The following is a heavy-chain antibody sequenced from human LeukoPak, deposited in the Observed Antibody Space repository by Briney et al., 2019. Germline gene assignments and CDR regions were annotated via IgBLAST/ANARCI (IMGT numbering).Heavy chain of an antibody. CDR3: ARETAYYYYYYMDV. Sequence: PSETLSLTCTVSGGYISSGSYYWSWIRQPAGEGLEWIGSIYYTGSTYYNPSLKSRVTISVDTSKNQFSLKLSSVTAADTAVYYCARETAYYYYYYMDVWGKGTTVTVSS. V-gene: IGHV4-39*07. D-gene: IGHD2-21*02. CDR1: GGYISSGSYY. CDR2: IYYTGST. J-gene: IGHJ6*03.